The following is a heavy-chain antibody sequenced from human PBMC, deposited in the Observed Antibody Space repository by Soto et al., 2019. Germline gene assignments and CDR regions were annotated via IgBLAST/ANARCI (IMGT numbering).Heavy chain of an antibody. CDR3: SKRKRDYNNLYEGLFYGNDG. Sequence: PGESLKISCKGSGYSFTSYWISWVRQMPGKGLEWMGRIDPSDSYTNYSPSFQGHVTISADKSISTAYLQWSSLRASDTAMYYCSKRKRDYNNLYEGLFYGNDGLGQGTTVTVSS. J-gene: IGHJ6*02. V-gene: IGHV5-10-1*01. D-gene: IGHD1-1*01. CDR2: IDPSDSYT. CDR1: GYSFTSYW.